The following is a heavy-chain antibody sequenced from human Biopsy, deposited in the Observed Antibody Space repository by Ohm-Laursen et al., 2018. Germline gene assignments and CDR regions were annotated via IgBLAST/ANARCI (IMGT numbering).Heavy chain of an antibody. CDR3: AKDVRVKVQLDGMDV. V-gene: IGHV3-9*01. Sequence: SLRLSCAASGFTFDDYAMHWVRQAPGKGLEWVSGISWHSGSRGYADSVKGRFTISRDNAKKLLYLQMNSLRAEDTALYYSAKDVRVKVQLDGMDVWGQGTTVTVSS. D-gene: IGHD1-1*01. J-gene: IGHJ6*02. CDR2: ISWHSGSR. CDR1: GFTFDDYA.